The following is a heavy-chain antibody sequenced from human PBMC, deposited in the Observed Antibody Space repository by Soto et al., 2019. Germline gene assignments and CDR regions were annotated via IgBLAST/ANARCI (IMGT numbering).Heavy chain of an antibody. J-gene: IGHJ4*02. Sequence: QVQLVQSGAEVKKPGSSVKVSCKASEGPFSGYGLTWVRQAPGQGLEWMGRIIPMFGITDFASKFKGSVTITSDTSTTTAYTELSSRGSADTAKYYWARDRALNNAAVGMAYWGPGALVTVSS. D-gene: IGHD6-19*01. V-gene: IGHV1-69*04. CDR2: IIPMFGIT. CDR3: ARDRALNNAAVGMAY. CDR1: EGPFSGYG.